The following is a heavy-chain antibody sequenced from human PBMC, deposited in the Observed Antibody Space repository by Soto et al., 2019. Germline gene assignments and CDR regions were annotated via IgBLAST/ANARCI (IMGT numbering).Heavy chain of an antibody. J-gene: IGHJ4*02. D-gene: IGHD3-16*01. V-gene: IGHV3-33*05. CDR2: TSYDGSNN. CDR3: ARWGTTGGLDV. CDR1: GFTFRSYV. Sequence: QVHLVESGGGVVQPGTSLRLSCVGSGFTFRSYVIHWVRQAPGKGLEWVALTSYDGSNNFYGDSVKGRFTISRDNSRNTVELQKDSLRLEDTALYYCARWGTTGGLDVWGQGTLVSVSS.